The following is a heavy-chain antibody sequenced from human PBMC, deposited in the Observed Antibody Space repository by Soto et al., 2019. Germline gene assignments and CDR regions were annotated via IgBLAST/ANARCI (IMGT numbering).Heavy chain of an antibody. Sequence: SVKVSCKASGGTFSSYAISWVRQAPGQGLEWMGGIIPIFGTANYAQKFQGRVTITADESTGTAYMELSSLRSEDTAVYYCAISSYYDSSGYYFLFDYWGQGTLVTVSS. CDR1: GGTFSSYA. CDR2: IIPIFGTA. CDR3: AISSYYDSSGYYFLFDY. D-gene: IGHD3-22*01. J-gene: IGHJ4*02. V-gene: IGHV1-69*13.